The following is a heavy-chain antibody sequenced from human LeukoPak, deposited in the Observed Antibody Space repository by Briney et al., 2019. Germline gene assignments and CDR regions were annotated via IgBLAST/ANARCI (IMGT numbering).Heavy chain of an antibody. CDR3: ARGALGDGGPYYFDY. CDR2: INPNSGGT. D-gene: IGHD3-16*01. J-gene: IGHJ4*02. Sequence: ASVKVSCKASGYTFTGYYLHWVRQAPGLGFQWMGWINPNSGGTNYAQNFQGRVTMTRDTSISTAYMELSRLRSDDAAVYYCARGALGDGGPYYFDYWGQGTLVTVSS. V-gene: IGHV1-2*02. CDR1: GYTFTGYY.